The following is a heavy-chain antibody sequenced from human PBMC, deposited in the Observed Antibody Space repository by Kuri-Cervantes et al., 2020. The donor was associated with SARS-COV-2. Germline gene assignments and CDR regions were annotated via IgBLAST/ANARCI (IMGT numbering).Heavy chain of an antibody. V-gene: IGHV4-61*01. CDR2: IYYGGSA. D-gene: IGHD3/OR15-3a*01. J-gene: IGHJ4*02. Sequence: ESLKISCSVSGFSVTSGSYYWSWLRQSPGKGLEWIGYIYYGGSATYNPALKSRVTILIDMTNNQFFLNLKGASAADTAVYYCARGFWTGFLFDSWGQGSLVTVSS. CDR1: GFSVTSGSYY. CDR3: ARGFWTGFLFDS.